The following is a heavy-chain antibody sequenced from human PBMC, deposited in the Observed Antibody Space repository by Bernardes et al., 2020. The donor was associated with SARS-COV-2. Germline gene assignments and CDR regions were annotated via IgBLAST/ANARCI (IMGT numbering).Heavy chain of an antibody. CDR2: IYWDDDK. CDR1: GFSLSTSGVG. D-gene: IGHD2-15*01. CDR3: AHVPVVTPYFDY. Sequence: SGPTLVKPTQTLTLTCTFSGFSLSTSGVGVGWIRQPPGKALEWLALIYWDDDKRYSSSLKSRLTITKDTSKNQVVLTMTNMDPVDTATYYCAHVPVVTPYFDYWGQGTLVTVSS. V-gene: IGHV2-5*02. J-gene: IGHJ4*02.